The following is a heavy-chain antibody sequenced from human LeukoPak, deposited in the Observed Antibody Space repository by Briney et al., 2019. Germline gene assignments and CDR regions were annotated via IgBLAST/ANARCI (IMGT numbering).Heavy chain of an antibody. D-gene: IGHD3-3*01. CDR2: ISGSGGST. Sequence: PGGSLRLSCAASGFTFSSYAMSWVRQAPGKGLEWVSAISGSGGSTYYADSVKGRFTISRDNSKHTLYLQMNSLRAEDTAVYYCAKLLILEWLSQIPHDAFDIWGQGTMVTVSP. CDR1: GFTFSSYA. J-gene: IGHJ3*02. CDR3: AKLLILEWLSQIPHDAFDI. V-gene: IGHV3-23*01.